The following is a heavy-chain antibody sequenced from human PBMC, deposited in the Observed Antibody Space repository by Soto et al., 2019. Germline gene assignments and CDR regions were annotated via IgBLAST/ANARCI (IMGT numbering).Heavy chain of an antibody. V-gene: IGHV3-7*01. CDR1: GFSFSNVW. Sequence: GSLRLSCAASGFSFSNVWMTWVRQAPGKGLECLACINPDGSEKYYVDSVKGRFTVSRDNARNSLYVQMNSLRADDTAVYYCARVYDSSGYPHFDYWGQGALVTVSS. J-gene: IGHJ4*02. CDR2: INPDGSEK. D-gene: IGHD3-22*01. CDR3: ARVYDSSGYPHFDY.